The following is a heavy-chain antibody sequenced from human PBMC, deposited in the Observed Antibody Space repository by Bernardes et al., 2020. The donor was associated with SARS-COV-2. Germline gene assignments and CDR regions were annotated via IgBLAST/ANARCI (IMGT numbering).Heavy chain of an antibody. D-gene: IGHD3-16*01. J-gene: IGHJ4*02. V-gene: IGHV3-74*01. CDR3: TRAVRLIFFDY. CDR1: GFTFATYV. Sequence: GGTLRLSCVASGFTFATYVMHWVRKAPGKGLVWVSRINHDGTMTNSADFAKGRFTVSRDNAKNTVYLQMNSLTAEDTAAYYCTRAVRLIFFDYWGQGSLVTVSS. CDR2: INHDGTMT.